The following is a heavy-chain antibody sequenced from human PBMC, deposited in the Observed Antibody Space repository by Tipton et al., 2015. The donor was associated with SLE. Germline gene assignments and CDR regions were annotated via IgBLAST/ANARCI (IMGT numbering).Heavy chain of an antibody. CDR1: GGSISSGDYY. D-gene: IGHD6-19*01. CDR2: IYYSGST. V-gene: IGHV4-30-4*01. J-gene: IGHJ4*02. CDR3: ARGLAVAGTGY. Sequence: TLSLTCTVSGGSISSGDYYWSWIRQPPGKGLEWIGYIYYSGSTYYNPSLKSRVTISVDTSKNQFSLKLSSVTAADTAVYYCARGLAVAGTGYWGQGTLVTVSS.